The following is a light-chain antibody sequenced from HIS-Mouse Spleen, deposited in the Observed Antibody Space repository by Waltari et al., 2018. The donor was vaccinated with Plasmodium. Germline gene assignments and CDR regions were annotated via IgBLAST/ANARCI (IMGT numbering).Light chain of an antibody. Sequence: QSALTQPASVSGSPGQSITISCTGTSSDVGSYNLVSWYQQHPGKAPKLMIYAGSKRPSGVSNRFSGSKSGNTASLTISGRQAEDEADYYCCSYAGSSTFVFGGGTKLTVL. CDR2: AGS. CDR3: CSYAGSSTFV. V-gene: IGLV2-23*03. CDR1: SSDVGSYNL. J-gene: IGLJ3*02.